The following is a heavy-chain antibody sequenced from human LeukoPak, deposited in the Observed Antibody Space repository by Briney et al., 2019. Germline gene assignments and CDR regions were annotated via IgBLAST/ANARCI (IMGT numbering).Heavy chain of an antibody. CDR3: AREYANLTMVTNFDF. CDR1: GGTFSSSP. V-gene: IGHV1-69*04. CDR2: IIPMLAIA. D-gene: IGHD4/OR15-4a*01. Sequence: SVKVSCKASGGTFSSSPITWVRQAPRQGLEWMGRIIPMLAIANYAQKFQGRVTITADKSTRTAYMELISLRSEDTAVYYCAREYANLTMVTNFDFWGQGTLVTVSS. J-gene: IGHJ4*02.